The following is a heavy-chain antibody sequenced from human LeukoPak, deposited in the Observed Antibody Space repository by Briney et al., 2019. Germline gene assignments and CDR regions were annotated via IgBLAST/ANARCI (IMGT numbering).Heavy chain of an antibody. CDR1: GASITSYY. V-gene: IGHV4-59*01. CDR2: IYYSGNT. J-gene: IGHJ2*01. Sequence: SETLSLTCTVSGASITSYYWSWFRQPPGKGLEWIGYIYYSGNTKYNPSLKSRATISEDTSKKQFSLKLNSVTAADTAVYYCARVYGYSYWYFDLWGRGTLVTVSS. D-gene: IGHD5-24*01. CDR3: ARVYGYSYWYFDL.